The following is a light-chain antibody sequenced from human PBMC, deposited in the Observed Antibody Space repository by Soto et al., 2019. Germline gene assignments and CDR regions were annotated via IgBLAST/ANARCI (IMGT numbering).Light chain of an antibody. V-gene: IGLV2-14*01. J-gene: IGLJ1*01. Sequence: QSVLTQPASVSGSPGQSITISCTGTSSDVGGYNYVSWYQHHPGKAPKLIIYEVSNRPSGVSNRFSGSKSGNTASLTVSSLQAEDEADYYCTSYTSSSTYVFGTGTKVTVL. CDR1: SSDVGGYNY. CDR3: TSYTSSSTYV. CDR2: EVS.